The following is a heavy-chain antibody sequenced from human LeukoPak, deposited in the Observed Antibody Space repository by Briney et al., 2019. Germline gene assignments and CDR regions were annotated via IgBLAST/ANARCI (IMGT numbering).Heavy chain of an antibody. CDR3: AKEYDSSGWLSNGWFDP. Sequence: GGSLRLSCAASGFTFSSYGMHWVRQAPGKGLEWVAFIRYDGTNKYYPDSVKGRFTISRDNSKNTLYLQMNSLGAEDTAVYYCAKEYDSSGWLSNGWFDPWGQGTLVTVSS. CDR2: IRYDGTNK. J-gene: IGHJ5*02. V-gene: IGHV3-30*02. D-gene: IGHD6-19*01. CDR1: GFTFSSYG.